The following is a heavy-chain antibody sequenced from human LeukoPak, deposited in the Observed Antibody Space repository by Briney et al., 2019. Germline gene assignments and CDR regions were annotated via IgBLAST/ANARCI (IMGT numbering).Heavy chain of an antibody. CDR2: TLHSGDP. J-gene: IGHJ6*03. D-gene: IGHD2-2*01. CDR1: AGSFIGYY. Sequence: PSETLSLTCAVYAGSFIGYYWTWVRQTPGKGLEWIGDTLHSGDPNYNPSLESRATISVDTSKHQFTLNLTSVTAADTAVYFCARGPIVAVPAVYYYYMDVWGSGTTVTVSS. CDR3: ARGPIVAVPAVYYYYMDV. V-gene: IGHV4-34*01.